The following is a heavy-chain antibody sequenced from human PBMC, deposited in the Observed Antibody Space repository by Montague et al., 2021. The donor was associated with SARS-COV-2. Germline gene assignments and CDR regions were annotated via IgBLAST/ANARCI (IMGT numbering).Heavy chain of an antibody. Sequence: SLRLSCAASGFTFSSYAMHWVRQAPGKGLEWVSSISSSSSYIYYADSVKGRFTISRDNAKNSLYLQMNSLRAEDTAVYYCARDRGINDFWSGPYFDYWGQGTLVTVSS. V-gene: IGHV3-21*01. CDR2: ISSSSSYI. D-gene: IGHD3-3*01. J-gene: IGHJ4*02. CDR3: ARDRGINDFWSGPYFDY. CDR1: GFTFSSYA.